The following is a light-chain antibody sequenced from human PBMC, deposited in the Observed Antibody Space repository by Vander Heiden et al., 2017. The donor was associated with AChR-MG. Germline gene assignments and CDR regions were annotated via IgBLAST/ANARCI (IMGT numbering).Light chain of an antibody. CDR2: AAS. Sequence: DIQMTQSPSSLSGSVGDRVTITCRASQSISSYLNWYQQKPGKAPQLLIYAASSLQSGVPSRFSGSGSGTDFTLTISSLQPEDFATYYCQQSYSTPLTFGGGTKVEIK. CDR1: QSISSY. CDR3: QQSYSTPLT. V-gene: IGKV1-39*01. J-gene: IGKJ4*01.